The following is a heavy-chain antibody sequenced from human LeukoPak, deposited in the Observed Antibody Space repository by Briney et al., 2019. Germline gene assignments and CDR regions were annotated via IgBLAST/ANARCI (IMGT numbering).Heavy chain of an antibody. V-gene: IGHV5-51*01. CDR2: IYPGDSDT. J-gene: IGHJ4*02. Sequence: GESPKISCKGSGYSFTNYWIGWVRQMPGKGLEWMGIIYPGDSDTRYSPSFQGQVTISADKSISTAYLQWSSLKASDTAMYYCARPHYYGSESPLFDYWGQGTLVTV. CDR1: GYSFTNYW. D-gene: IGHD3-10*01. CDR3: ARPHYYGSESPLFDY.